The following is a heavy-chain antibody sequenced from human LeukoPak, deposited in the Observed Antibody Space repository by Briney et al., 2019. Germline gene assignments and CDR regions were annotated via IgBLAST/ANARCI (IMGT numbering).Heavy chain of an antibody. CDR1: GFTFSSYD. D-gene: IGHD6-13*01. CDR2: IGTAGDT. J-gene: IGHJ4*02. Sequence: GGSLRLSCAASGFTFSSYDMHWVRQATGKGLEWVSAIGTAGDTYYPGSVKGRFTISRENAKNSLYLQMNSLRAGDTAVYYCARAFGRSSSWYHFDYWGQGTLVTVSS. CDR3: ARAFGRSSSWYHFDY. V-gene: IGHV3-13*01.